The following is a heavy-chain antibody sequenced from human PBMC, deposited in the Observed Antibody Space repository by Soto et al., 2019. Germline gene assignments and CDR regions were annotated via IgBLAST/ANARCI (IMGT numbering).Heavy chain of an antibody. D-gene: IGHD3-22*01. J-gene: IGHJ4*02. CDR3: ARGRRYYYDNTGPFYFEQ. V-gene: IGHV4-59*01. CDR2: IYYNGIT. Sequence: PSETLSLTCTVSGGSISNYYWSWIRQPPGNELEWIAYIYYNGITNYNPSLKSRVTISVDTSKNQFSLTLTSVTAADTAVYYCARGRRYYYDNTGPFYFEQWGQGTLVTVS. CDR1: GGSISNYY.